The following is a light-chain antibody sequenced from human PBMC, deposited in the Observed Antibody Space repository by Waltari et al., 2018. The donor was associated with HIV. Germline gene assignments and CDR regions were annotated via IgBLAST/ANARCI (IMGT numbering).Light chain of an antibody. CDR2: GNS. V-gene: IGLV1-40*01. CDR3: QSYDSSLGYV. CDR1: SSNIGAGYD. J-gene: IGLJ1*01. Sequence: QSVLTQPPSVSGAPGQRVTISCTGSSSNIGAGYDVHWYQQLPGTAPKLLIYGNSNRPSGVPDRFSGPNSGTSASLAITGLQAEDEADYYCQSYDSSLGYVFGTGTKVTVL.